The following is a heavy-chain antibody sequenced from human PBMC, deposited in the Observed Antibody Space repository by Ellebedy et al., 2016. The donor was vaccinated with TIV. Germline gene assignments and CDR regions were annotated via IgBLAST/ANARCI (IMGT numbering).Heavy chain of an antibody. D-gene: IGHD3-9*01. CDR3: ARYFDWLSLMHYFDY. J-gene: IGHJ4*02. CDR2: IDHGGGNT. CDR1: GFSFSSYA. Sequence: GESLKISCAASGFSFSSYAMTWVRQAPGKGLEWVSSIDHGGGNTYYADSVKGRFTISRDNSKNTLYLQVDSLRAEENAVYYCARYFDWLSLMHYFDYWGQGTLVTVSS. V-gene: IGHV3-23*01.